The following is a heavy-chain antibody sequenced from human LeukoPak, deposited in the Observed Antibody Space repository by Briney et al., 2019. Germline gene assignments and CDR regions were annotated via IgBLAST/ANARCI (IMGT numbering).Heavy chain of an antibody. J-gene: IGHJ4*02. CDR3: ARHSETCSGGSCFLDYFDY. V-gene: IGHV4-59*08. D-gene: IGHD2-15*01. CDR1: GGSISNYY. Sequence: SETLSLTCTVSGGSISNYYWSWIRQPPGKGLEWIGYIYYSGSTNYNPSLKSRLTISVDTPKNHFSLRLTSVTAAATAVYYCARHSETCSGGSCFLDYFDYWGQGTLVTVSS. CDR2: IYYSGST.